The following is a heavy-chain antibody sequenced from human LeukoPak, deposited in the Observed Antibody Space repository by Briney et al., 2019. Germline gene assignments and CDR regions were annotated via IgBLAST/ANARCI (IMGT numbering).Heavy chain of an antibody. V-gene: IGHV5-51*01. CDR1: YW. CDR3: ARYLPGQALFDY. CDR2: IYPGDSDT. Sequence: YWIGWVRQMPGKGLEWMGIIYPGDSDTRYSPSFQGQVTISADKSISTAYLQWSSLKASDTAMYYCARYLPGQALFDYWGQGTLVTVSS. D-gene: IGHD2-2*01. J-gene: IGHJ4*02.